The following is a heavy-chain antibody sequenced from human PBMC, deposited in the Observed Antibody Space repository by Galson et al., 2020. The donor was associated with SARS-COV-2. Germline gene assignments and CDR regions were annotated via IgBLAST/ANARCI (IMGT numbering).Heavy chain of an antibody. J-gene: IGHJ6*03. D-gene: IGHD2-2*01. Sequence: SETMSLTCTVSGGSISSYYWSWIRQPPGKGLEWIGYIYYSGSTNYNPSLKSRVTISVDTSKNQFSLKLSSVTAADTAVYYCARVGLGYCSSTGCYSDYYYMDVWGEGTTVTVSS. CDR3: ARVGLGYCSSTGCYSDYYYMDV. CDR1: GGSISSYY. V-gene: IGHV4-59*13. CDR2: IYYSGST.